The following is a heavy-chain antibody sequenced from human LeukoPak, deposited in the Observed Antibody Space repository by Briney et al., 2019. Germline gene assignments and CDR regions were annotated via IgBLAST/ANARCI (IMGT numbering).Heavy chain of an antibody. J-gene: IGHJ4*02. Sequence: GGSLRLSCAASGFTFSDYYMSWIRQAPGKGLEWVSYISSSSSYTNYAHSVKGRFTISRDNAKNSLYLQMNSLRAEDTAVYYCARVQVPAAYDYWGQGTLVTVSS. CDR1: GFTFSDYY. CDR3: ARVQVPAAYDY. D-gene: IGHD2-2*01. CDR2: ISSSSSYT. V-gene: IGHV3-11*06.